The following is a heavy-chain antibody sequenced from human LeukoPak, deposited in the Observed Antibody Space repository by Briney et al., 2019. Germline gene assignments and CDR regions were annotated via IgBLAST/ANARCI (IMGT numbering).Heavy chain of an antibody. CDR3: ARGPLWSHGIYYYYGMDV. J-gene: IGHJ6*02. D-gene: IGHD5-18*01. Sequence: ASVKVSCKASGYTFTGYYIHWVRQAPGQGLEWMGWINPNSGGTNYAQKFQGRVTMTRDTSISTAYMELSRLRSDDTAVYYCARGPLWSHGIYYYYGMDVWGQGTTVTVSS. CDR1: GYTFTGYY. CDR2: INPNSGGT. V-gene: IGHV1-2*02.